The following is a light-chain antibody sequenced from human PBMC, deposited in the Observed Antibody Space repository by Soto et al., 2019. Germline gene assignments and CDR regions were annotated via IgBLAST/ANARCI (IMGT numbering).Light chain of an antibody. CDR3: QQSYTTPWT. Sequence: DIQMNQSPYSLSASVGDRVTITCRASQSMSYYLNWYQQKPGRAPRLLIYTTSSLQSGVPSKFSGNASGTDFTLTISSLQPEDFATYYCQQSYTTPWTFGQGTKVEIK. J-gene: IGKJ1*01. CDR1: QSMSYY. CDR2: TTS. V-gene: IGKV1-39*01.